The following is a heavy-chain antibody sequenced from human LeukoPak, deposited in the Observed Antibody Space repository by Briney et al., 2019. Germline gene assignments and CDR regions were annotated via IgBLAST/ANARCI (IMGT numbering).Heavy chain of an antibody. J-gene: IGHJ4*02. Sequence: PGGSLRLSCAASGFTFSSYAMHWVRQAPGNGLEWVAVISYDGSNKYYADSVKGRFTISRDNSKNTLYLQMNSLRAEDTAVYYCARDPAHDYYGSGSLDYWGQGTLVTVSS. CDR1: GFTFSSYA. V-gene: IGHV3-30*04. CDR3: ARDPAHDYYGSGSLDY. D-gene: IGHD3-10*01. CDR2: ISYDGSNK.